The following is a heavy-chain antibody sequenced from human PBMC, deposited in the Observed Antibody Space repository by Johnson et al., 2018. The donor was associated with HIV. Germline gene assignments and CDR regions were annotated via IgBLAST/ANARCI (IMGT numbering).Heavy chain of an antibody. CDR3: AAYYYFWSGSYTSGFDI. V-gene: IGHV3-30*04. CDR2: ISYDGSNQ. J-gene: IGHJ3*02. CDR1: GFTFSSYA. D-gene: IGHD3-3*01. Sequence: QVQLVESGGGVVQPGRSLRLSCAASGFTFSSYAMHWVRQAPGKGLEWVAVISYDGSNQYYADSVKGRFTISRDNSKNTVFLQMNSLRPEDTAMYYCAAYYYFWSGSYTSGFDIWGQGTMVTVSS.